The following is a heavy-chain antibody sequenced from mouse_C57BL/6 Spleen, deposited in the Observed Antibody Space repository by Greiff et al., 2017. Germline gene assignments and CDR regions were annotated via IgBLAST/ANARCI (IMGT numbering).Heavy chain of an antibody. CDR3: ARALGYYAMDY. D-gene: IGHD3-1*01. Sequence: EVKLQESGPGLVKPSQSLSLTCSVTGYSITSGYYWNWIRQFPGNKLEWMGYISYDGSNNYNPSLKNRISITRDTSKNQFFLKLNSVTTEDTATYYCARALGYYAMDYWGQGTSVTVSS. CDR2: ISYDGSN. J-gene: IGHJ4*01. V-gene: IGHV3-6*01. CDR1: GYSITSGYY.